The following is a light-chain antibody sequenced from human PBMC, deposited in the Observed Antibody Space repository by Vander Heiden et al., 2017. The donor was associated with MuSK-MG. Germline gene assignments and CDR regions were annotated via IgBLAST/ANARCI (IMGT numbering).Light chain of an antibody. V-gene: IGKV3-15*01. CDR3: QRDADCSPA. CDR2: AAS. CDR1: QNLDTS. J-gene: IGKJ1*01. Sequence: EIVLTQSPATLSVAPGERATLSCRPGQNLDTSVAWYQQQPGQPPRLLIYAASARPAGVPARFSGSGPGTDFTLTISILQSEDFPLYSCQRDADCSPAFGQGTKVEIK.